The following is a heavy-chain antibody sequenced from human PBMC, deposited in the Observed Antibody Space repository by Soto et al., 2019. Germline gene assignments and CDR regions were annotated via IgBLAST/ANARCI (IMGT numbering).Heavy chain of an antibody. D-gene: IGHD3-22*01. CDR2: ISYDGSNK. V-gene: IGHV3-30*04. J-gene: IGHJ1*01. CDR3: ARRDRRSGYYDSSGYYAEYFQH. CDR1: GFTFSSYA. Sequence: GGSLRLSCAASGFTFSSYAMHWVRQAPGKGLEWVAVISYDGSNKYYADSVKGRFTISRDNSKNTLYLQMNSLRSEDTVVYYCARRDRRSGYYDSSGYYAEYFQHWGQGTLVTVSS.